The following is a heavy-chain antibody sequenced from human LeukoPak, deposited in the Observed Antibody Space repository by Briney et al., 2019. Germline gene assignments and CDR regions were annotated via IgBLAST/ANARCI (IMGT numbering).Heavy chain of an antibody. CDR1: GYTFTSYD. J-gene: IGHJ6*03. CDR2: MNPNSGNT. Sequence: GASVKVSCKASGYTFTSYDINWVRQATGQGLEWMGWMNPNSGNTGYAQKFQGRVTMTRNTSISTAYMELSSLRSEDTAVYYCAVTSYYSGYTPPESYYYYYYMDVWGKGTTVTVSS. CDR3: AVTSYYSGYTPPESYYYYYYMDV. V-gene: IGHV1-8*01. D-gene: IGHD5-12*01.